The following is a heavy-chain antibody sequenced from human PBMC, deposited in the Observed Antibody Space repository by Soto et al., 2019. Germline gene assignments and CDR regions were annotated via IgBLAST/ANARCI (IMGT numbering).Heavy chain of an antibody. D-gene: IGHD3-10*01. CDR3: AKDIDQLLWFGELTGYDY. CDR2: ISGSGTYT. Sequence: GGSLRLSCAVSGFTFSSYAMTWVRQAPGKGLEWVSAISGSGTYTYYTDSVKGRFTISRDNSENTLYLQMNSLRAEDTAVYYCAKDIDQLLWFGELTGYDYWGQGTLVTVSS. J-gene: IGHJ4*02. CDR1: GFTFSSYA. V-gene: IGHV3-23*01.